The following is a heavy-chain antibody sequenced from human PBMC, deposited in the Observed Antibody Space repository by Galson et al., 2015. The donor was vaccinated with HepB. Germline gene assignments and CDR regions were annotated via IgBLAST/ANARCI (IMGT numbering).Heavy chain of an antibody. CDR1: GFSLTTSGVG. D-gene: IGHD3-10*01. Sequence: PALVKPTQTLTLTCTFSGFSLTTSGVGVGWIRQPPGKALEWLALVYWDDDKRYSSYLRNRLTITKDTSKNHVVLTLTDLDPVDTATYYCAHTRASRVLDIWGQGTTVIVSS. CDR2: VYWDDDK. CDR3: AHTRASRVLDI. J-gene: IGHJ3*02. V-gene: IGHV2-5*02.